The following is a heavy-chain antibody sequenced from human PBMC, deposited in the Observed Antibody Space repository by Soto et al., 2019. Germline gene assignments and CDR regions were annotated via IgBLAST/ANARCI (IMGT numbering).Heavy chain of an antibody. V-gene: IGHV2-5*01. CDR1: GISLSTSGVG. CDR2: VYWNDDK. Sequence: SGPTLVNPTQTLTLTCTLSGISLSTSGVGLGWIRQTPGKALEWLALVYWNDDKHYSPSLKSRLTITKDTSKNQAILTMTNMDPVDTATYYCARGLATLPVFAFDIWGQGTVVTGSS. CDR3: ARGLATLPVFAFDI. D-gene: IGHD1-1*01. J-gene: IGHJ3*02.